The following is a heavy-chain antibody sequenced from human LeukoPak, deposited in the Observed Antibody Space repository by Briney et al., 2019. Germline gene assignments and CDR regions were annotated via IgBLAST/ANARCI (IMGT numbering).Heavy chain of an antibody. V-gene: IGHV3-21*01. D-gene: IGHD1-14*01. CDR1: GFTLFSYS. J-gene: IGHJ5*02. CDR3: AREEMGGTTRSGALT. CDR2: ISGNTSYI. Sequence: GGSLRLSCVASGFTLFSYSINWVRQAPGKGLEWVSSISGNTSYIYYADSVKGRFTISRDNAENSLYLQMNSLRAEDTAVYYCAREEMGGTTRSGALTWGQGTLVTVSS.